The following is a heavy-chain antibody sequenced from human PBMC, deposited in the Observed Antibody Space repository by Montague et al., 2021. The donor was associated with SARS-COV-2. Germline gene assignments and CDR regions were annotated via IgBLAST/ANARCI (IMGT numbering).Heavy chain of an antibody. CDR1: GFTFSNYE. D-gene: IGHD3-9*01. Sequence: SLRLSCAASGFTFSNYEMHWVRQAPGKGLEWLSYISTSGSLIYYADSVKGRSTISRDNAKNAPYLQLDSLTAADTAVYYCARDGDSSYYDSLTGFYQYFEYWGQGTLVTVSS. J-gene: IGHJ4*02. V-gene: IGHV3-48*03. CDR2: ISTSGSLI. CDR3: ARDGDSSYYDSLTGFYQYFEY.